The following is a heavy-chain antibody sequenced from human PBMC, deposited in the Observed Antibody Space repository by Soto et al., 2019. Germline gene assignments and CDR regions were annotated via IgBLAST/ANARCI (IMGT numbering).Heavy chain of an antibody. Sequence: ASVKVSCKASGYTFTSYDINWVRQATGQGLEWMGWMNPNSGNTGYAQKFQGRVTMTRNTSISTAYMELSSLRSEDTAVYYCARRANLYSRNQQPGPWGQGTLVTGSS. CDR2: MNPNSGNT. CDR3: ARRANLYSRNQQPGP. D-gene: IGHD6-13*01. V-gene: IGHV1-8*01. CDR1: GYTFTSYD. J-gene: IGHJ5*02.